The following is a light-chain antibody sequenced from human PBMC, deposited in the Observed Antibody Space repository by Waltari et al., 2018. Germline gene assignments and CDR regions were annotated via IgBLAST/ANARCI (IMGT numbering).Light chain of an antibody. V-gene: IGKV4-1*01. CDR3: QQYYSTPYT. J-gene: IGKJ2*01. CDR2: WAS. CDR1: QSVLYSSNNKNY. Sequence: DIVLTQSPDSLAVSLVERATINCKSSQSVLYSSNNKNYLAWYQQKPGQHPKLLIYWASTRESGVPDRFSGSGSGTDFTLTISSLQAEDVAVYYCQQYYSTPYTFGQGTKLEIK.